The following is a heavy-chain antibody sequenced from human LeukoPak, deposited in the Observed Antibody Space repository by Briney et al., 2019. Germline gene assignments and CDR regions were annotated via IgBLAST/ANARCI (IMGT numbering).Heavy chain of an antibody. J-gene: IGHJ3*02. CDR2: ISYDGSNK. D-gene: IGHD3-22*01. Sequence: GGSLRLSCAASGFTFSSYAMHWVRQAPGKGLEWVAVISYDGSNKYYADSVKGRFTISRDNSKNTLYLQMNSLRAEDTAVYYCAREGSTHDTHDAFDIWGQGTMVTVSS. CDR3: AREGSTHDTHDAFDI. V-gene: IGHV3-30-3*01. CDR1: GFTFSSYA.